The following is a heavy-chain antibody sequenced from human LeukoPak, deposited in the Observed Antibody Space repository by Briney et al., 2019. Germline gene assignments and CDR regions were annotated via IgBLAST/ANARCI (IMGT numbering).Heavy chain of an antibody. CDR3: ARASQLDRLRYYYGMDV. D-gene: IGHD1-1*01. Sequence: GGSLRLSCAASGFTFSSYGMHWVRQAAGKGLEWVAVIWYDGSNKYYADSVKGRFTISRDNSKNTLYLQMNSLRAEDTAVYDRARASQLDRLRYYYGMDVWGQGTTVTVSS. CDR1: GFTFSSYG. V-gene: IGHV3-33*01. CDR2: IWYDGSNK. J-gene: IGHJ6*02.